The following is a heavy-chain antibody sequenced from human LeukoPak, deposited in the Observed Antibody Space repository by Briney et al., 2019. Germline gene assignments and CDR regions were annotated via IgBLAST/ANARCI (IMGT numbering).Heavy chain of an antibody. CDR2: MNPTSGNT. Sequence: APVKVSCKASGYTFTSYDINWVRQATGQGLEWMGCMNPTSGNTGYAQKFQGRVTMSRDTSIGTAYMEQSSLRSEDSAVYYCARVPIGCDVFDPSGQGTLVTVSS. CDR3: ARVPIGCDVFDP. J-gene: IGHJ5*02. D-gene: IGHD6-19*01. V-gene: IGHV1-8*01. CDR1: GYTFTSYD.